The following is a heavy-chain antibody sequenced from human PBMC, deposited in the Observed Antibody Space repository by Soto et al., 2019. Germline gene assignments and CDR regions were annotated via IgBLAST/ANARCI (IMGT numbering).Heavy chain of an antibody. CDR2: ISASGDRT. CDR1: GFTFTTYP. D-gene: IGHD2-21*02. CDR3: AKILTTADYYWYGMDV. Sequence: VGSLRLSCAASGFTFTTYPMIWVRQAPGKGLESVSSISASGDRTYYADSVKGRFTISRDNSKNMLYLQMNSLRAEDTAVYYCAKILTTADYYWYGMDVWGQGAAVTVS. V-gene: IGHV3-23*01. J-gene: IGHJ6*02.